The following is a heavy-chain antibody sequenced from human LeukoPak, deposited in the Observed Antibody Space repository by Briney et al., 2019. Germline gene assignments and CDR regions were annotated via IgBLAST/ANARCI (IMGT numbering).Heavy chain of an antibody. V-gene: IGHV6-1*01. J-gene: IGHJ4*02. D-gene: IGHD3-10*01. Sequence: SQTLSLTCAISGYSVSSNSAAWNWIRQSPSRGLEWLGRTYYRSKWYNDYAVSVKSRITINPDTSKNQFSLQLNSVTPEDTAVYYCAREFKLLWFGELLPNFDYWGQGTLVTVSS. CDR1: GYSVSSNSAA. CDR2: TYYRSKWYN. CDR3: AREFKLLWFGELLPNFDY.